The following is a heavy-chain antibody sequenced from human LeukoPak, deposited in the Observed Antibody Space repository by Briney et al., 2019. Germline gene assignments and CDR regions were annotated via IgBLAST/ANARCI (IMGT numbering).Heavy chain of an antibody. CDR1: GGSTSSSSYY. CDR2: IYYSGST. D-gene: IGHD6-13*01. V-gene: IGHV4-39*07. J-gene: IGHJ5*02. CDR3: ASIGYSSSWYGAPNWFDP. Sequence: SETLSLTCTVSGGSTSSSSYYWGWIRQPPGKGLEWIGSIYYSGSTYYNPSLKSRVTISVDTAKNQFSLKLSSVTAADTAVYYCASIGYSSSWYGAPNWFDPWGQGTLVTVSS.